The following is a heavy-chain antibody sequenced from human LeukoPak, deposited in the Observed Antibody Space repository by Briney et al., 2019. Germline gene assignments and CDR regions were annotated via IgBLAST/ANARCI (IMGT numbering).Heavy chain of an antibody. D-gene: IGHD6-6*01. CDR1: GGTFSSYA. J-gene: IGHJ4*02. Sequence: ASVKVSCKASGGTFSSYAISWVRQAPGQGLEWMGWMNPNSGNTGYAQKFQGRVTMTRNTSISTAYMELSSLRSEDTAVYYCARPRRGSIAARGTFDYWGQGTLVTVSS. CDR2: MNPNSGNT. CDR3: ARPRRGSIAARGTFDY. V-gene: IGHV1-8*02.